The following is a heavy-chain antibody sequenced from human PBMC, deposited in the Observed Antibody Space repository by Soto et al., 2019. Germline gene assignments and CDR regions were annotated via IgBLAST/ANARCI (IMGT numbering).Heavy chain of an antibody. CDR1: GFSFNSYA. CDR3: TGATYLDY. Sequence: EVQLLESGGGLVQPGGSLRLSCAASGFSFNSYAMSWVRQAPGKGLEWVSHIGGAGDSTYYADSVKGRFTISRDNSKKTVYLQMESLRAEDTAVYYCTGATYLDYLGQGTLVTVSS. CDR2: IGGAGDST. V-gene: IGHV3-23*01. J-gene: IGHJ4*02.